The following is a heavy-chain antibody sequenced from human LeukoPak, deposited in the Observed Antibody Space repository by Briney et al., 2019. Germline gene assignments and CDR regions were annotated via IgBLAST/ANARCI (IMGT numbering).Heavy chain of an antibody. J-gene: IGHJ4*02. CDR2: ISSSGSTI. V-gene: IGHV3-11*01. Sequence: PGGSLRLSCAASGFTFSDYYMNWIRQAPGKGLEWVSYISSSGSTIYYADSVKGRFTISRDNAKNSLYLQMNRLRGEDTAVYYCARGGDSSGYYPYYFDYWGQGTLVTVSS. CDR1: GFTFSDYY. D-gene: IGHD3-22*01. CDR3: ARGGDSSGYYPYYFDY.